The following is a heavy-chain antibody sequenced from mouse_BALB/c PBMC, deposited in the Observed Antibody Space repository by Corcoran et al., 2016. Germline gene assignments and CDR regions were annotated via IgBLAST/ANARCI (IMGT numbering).Heavy chain of an antibody. CDR2: IDPANGNT. Sequence: EVQLQQSGAELVKPGASVKLSCTASGFNIKDTYKHWVKQRPEQGLEWIGRIDPANGNTKYDPKFQGKATITADTSSNTAYLQLSSLTSEDTAVYYCARILRLLYAMDYWGQGTSVTVSS. CDR3: ARILRLLYAMDY. D-gene: IGHD1-2*01. V-gene: IGHV14-3*02. J-gene: IGHJ4*01. CDR1: GFNIKDTY.